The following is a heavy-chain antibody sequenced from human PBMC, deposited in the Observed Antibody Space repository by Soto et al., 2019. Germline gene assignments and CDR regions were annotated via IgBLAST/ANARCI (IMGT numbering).Heavy chain of an antibody. CDR1: GFTFSSYG. V-gene: IGHV3-33*01. CDR2: IWYDGSNK. Sequence: QVQLVESGGGVVQPGRSLRLSCAASGFTFSSYGMHWVRQAPGKGLEWAAVIWYDGSNKYYADSVKGRFTISRDNSKNTLYLQMNSLRAEDTAVYYCARELTIFGVVIHNYYGMDVWGQGTTVTVSS. CDR3: ARELTIFGVVIHNYYGMDV. J-gene: IGHJ6*02. D-gene: IGHD3-3*01.